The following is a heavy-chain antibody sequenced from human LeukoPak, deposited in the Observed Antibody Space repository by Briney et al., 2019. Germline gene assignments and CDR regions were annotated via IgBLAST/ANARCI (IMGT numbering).Heavy chain of an antibody. V-gene: IGHV4-39*01. CDR3: ARSGIFYYGSGSLDAFDI. D-gene: IGHD3-10*01. CDR1: GGSISSSSYY. CDR2: IYYSGST. Sequence: SETLSLTCTVSGGSISSSSYYWGWIRQPPGKGLEWIGSIYYSGSTYYNPSLKSRVTISVDTSKNQFSLKLSSVTAADTAVYYCARSGIFYYGSGSLDAFDIWGQGTMVTVSS. J-gene: IGHJ3*02.